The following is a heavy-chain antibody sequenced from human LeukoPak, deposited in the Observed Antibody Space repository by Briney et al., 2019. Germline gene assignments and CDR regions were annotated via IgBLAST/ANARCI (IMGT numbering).Heavy chain of an antibody. CDR3: ARVVPGGPSYVDAFDI. CDR2: IKGDDSEK. V-gene: IGHV3-7*01. CDR1: RFTFSSYT. D-gene: IGHD3-16*01. Sequence: PGGSLRLSCADSRFTFSSYTMNWVRQAPGKGLEWVANIKGDDSEKNYVETVKGRFTISRDNANNSLFLQMNSLRAEDTAVYYCARVVPGGPSYVDAFDIWGQGTMVTVSS. J-gene: IGHJ3*02.